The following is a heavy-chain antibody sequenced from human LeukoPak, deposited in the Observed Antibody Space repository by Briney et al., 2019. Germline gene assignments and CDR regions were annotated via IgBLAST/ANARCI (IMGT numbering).Heavy chain of an antibody. Sequence: KASETLSLTCTVSGGSISSYYWSWIRQPPGKGLEWIGYIYYSGSTNYNPSLKSRVTISVDTSKNQFSLKLSSVTAADTAVYYCASKGYADAFDIWGQGTMVTVSS. J-gene: IGHJ3*02. D-gene: IGHD2-15*01. V-gene: IGHV4-59*01. CDR2: IYYSGST. CDR1: GGSISSYY. CDR3: ASKGYADAFDI.